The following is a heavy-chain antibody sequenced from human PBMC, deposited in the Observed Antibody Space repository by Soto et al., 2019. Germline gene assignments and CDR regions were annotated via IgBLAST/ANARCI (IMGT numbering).Heavy chain of an antibody. CDR3: ARDASFCSGGICLLRWLTDYQSHGAGPFDY. CDR1: GYTFTSYG. D-gene: IGHD2-15*01. Sequence: ASVKVSCKASGYTFTSYGISWVRQAPGQGLEWMGWISAYNGNTNYAQKLQGRVTMTTDTSTSTAYMELRSLRSDDTAVYYCARDASFCSGGICLLRWLTDYQSHGAGPFDYWGQGTLVTVSS. CDR2: ISAYNGNT. V-gene: IGHV1-18*01. J-gene: IGHJ4*02.